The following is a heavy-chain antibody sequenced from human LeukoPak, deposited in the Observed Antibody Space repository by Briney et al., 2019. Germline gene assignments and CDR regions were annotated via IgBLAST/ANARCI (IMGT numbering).Heavy chain of an antibody. J-gene: IGHJ4*02. CDR1: GFTFDDYA. D-gene: IGHD3-22*01. V-gene: IGHV3-9*03. CDR3: AKDSASSGSSIDY. CDR2: ISWNSGSI. Sequence: PGGSPRLSCAASGFTFDDYAMHWVRQAPGKGLEWVSGISWNSGSIGYADSVKGRFTISRDNAKNSLYLQMNSLRAEDMALYYCAKDSASSGSSIDYWGQGTLVTVSS.